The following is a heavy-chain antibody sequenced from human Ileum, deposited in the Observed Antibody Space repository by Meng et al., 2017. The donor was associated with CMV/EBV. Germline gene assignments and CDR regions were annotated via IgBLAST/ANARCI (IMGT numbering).Heavy chain of an antibody. Sequence: GESLKISCAASGFTLSSYAMSWVRQAPGKGLEWVSVIFAGGRSACYVDSVKGRFTISRDNSENTLYLQMNSLRVEDTAIYYCAKQMRPAYYYGMDVWGQG. CDR2: IFAGGRSA. J-gene: IGHJ6*02. V-gene: IGHV3-23*03. CDR1: GFTLSSYA. D-gene: IGHD6-25*01. CDR3: AKQMRPAYYYGMDV.